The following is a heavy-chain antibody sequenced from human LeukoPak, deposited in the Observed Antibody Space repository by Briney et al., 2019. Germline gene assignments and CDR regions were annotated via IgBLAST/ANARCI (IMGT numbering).Heavy chain of an antibody. Sequence: PSETLSLTCTVSGGSISSYYWSWIRQPPGKGLEWIGYLYDSGSTEYNPSLKSRVTISVDTSKNQFSLKMSSVTAADTAVYYCARGGWYLDLWGRGTLVTVSS. J-gene: IGHJ2*01. CDR3: ARGGWYLDL. CDR1: GGSISSYY. V-gene: IGHV4-59*01. CDR2: LYDSGST.